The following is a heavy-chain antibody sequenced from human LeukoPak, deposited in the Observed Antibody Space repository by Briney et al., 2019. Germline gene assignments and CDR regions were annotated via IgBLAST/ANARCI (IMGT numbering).Heavy chain of an antibody. CDR1: GFTFSRYG. CDR3: ARDPPRTLYYFDY. V-gene: IGHV3-30*03. CDR2: ISYDGSKT. Sequence: GGSLRLSCAASGFTFSRYGMHWVRQAPGKGLEWMAVISYDGSKTYYADSVKGRFTISRDNAKNSLYLQMNSLRAEDTAVYYCARDPPRTLYYFDYWGQGTLVTVSS. D-gene: IGHD3/OR15-3a*01. J-gene: IGHJ4*02.